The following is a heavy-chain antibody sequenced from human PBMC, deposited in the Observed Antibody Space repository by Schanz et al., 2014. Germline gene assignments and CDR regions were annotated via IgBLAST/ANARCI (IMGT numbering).Heavy chain of an antibody. V-gene: IGHV3-30*02. D-gene: IGHD1-26*01. CDR3: ARGGATRFDY. Sequence: QVQLVESGGGVVQPGGSLRLSCAASGFTFSSYGMHWVRQAPGKGLEWVAFIRYDGSNNYYADSVKGRFTISRDNSKNTLYLQMNSLRAEDTAVYYCARGGATRFDYWGQGTLVTVSS. J-gene: IGHJ4*02. CDR2: IRYDGSNN. CDR1: GFTFSSYG.